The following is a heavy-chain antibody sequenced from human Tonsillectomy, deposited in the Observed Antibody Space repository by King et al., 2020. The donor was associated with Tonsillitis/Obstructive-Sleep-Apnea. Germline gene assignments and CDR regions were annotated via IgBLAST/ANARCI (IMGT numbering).Heavy chain of an antibody. CDR2: IYNSGST. CDR1: GGSFSSHY. V-gene: IGHV4-4*07. D-gene: IGHD3-22*01. J-gene: IGHJ4*02. Sequence: QLQESGPGLVKPSETLSLTCTVSGGSFSSHYWSWIRQPAGEGLEWIGRIYNSGSTKYNPSLESRVTMSVDTSKNQFSLKLSSVTAADTAVYYCARDGHYYDKTLYFFDYWGQGTLVTVSS. CDR3: ARDGHYYDKTLYFFDY.